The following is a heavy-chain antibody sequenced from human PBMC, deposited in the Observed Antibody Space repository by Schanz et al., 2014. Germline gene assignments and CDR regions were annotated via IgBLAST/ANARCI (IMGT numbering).Heavy chain of an antibody. CDR3: ATASSPVREAGAGSSFHL. CDR2: ISSSSSTR. J-gene: IGHJ5*02. V-gene: IGHV3-11*01. D-gene: IGHD6-13*01. CDR1: GFSFSDHA. Sequence: PGGSLRLSCAASGFSFSDHAMDWVRQAAGKGLEWVSYISSSSSTRYYADSVKGRFTISRDNAKNSLFLQMNSLRPEDTAVYYCATASSPVREAGAGSSFHLWGQGTLVAVSS.